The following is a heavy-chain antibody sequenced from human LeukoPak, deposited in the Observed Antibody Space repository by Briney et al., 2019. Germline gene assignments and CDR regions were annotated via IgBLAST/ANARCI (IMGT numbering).Heavy chain of an antibody. CDR3: ARPRIAALRFHAFDI. V-gene: IGHV3-21*01. Sequence: GGSLRLSCAASGFTFSSYSMNWVRQAPGKGLEWVSSISSSSSYIYYADSVKGRFTISRDNAKNSLYLQMNSLRAEDTAVYYCARPRIAALRFHAFDIWGQGTMVSVSS. D-gene: IGHD6-6*01. CDR1: GFTFSSYS. J-gene: IGHJ3*02. CDR2: ISSSSSYI.